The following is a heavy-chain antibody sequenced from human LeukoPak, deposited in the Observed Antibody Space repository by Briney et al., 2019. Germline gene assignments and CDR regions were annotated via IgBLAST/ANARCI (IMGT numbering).Heavy chain of an antibody. Sequence: GGSLRLSCAASGFPFSTYWMTWVRQAPGKGLEWVANIKQDGSKTYYVDSVKGRFTISRDNAKNSLYLQMNSLRAEDTAVYYCARVRELLNLSWIDYWGQGTLVTVSS. V-gene: IGHV3-7*01. CDR1: GFPFSTYW. D-gene: IGHD1-26*01. CDR2: IKQDGSKT. CDR3: ARVRELLNLSWIDY. J-gene: IGHJ4*02.